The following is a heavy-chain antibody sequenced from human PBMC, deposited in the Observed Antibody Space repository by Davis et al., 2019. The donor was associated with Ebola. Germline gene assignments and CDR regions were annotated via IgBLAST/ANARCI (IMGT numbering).Heavy chain of an antibody. Sequence: GESLKISCKASGYSFTAYWIGWVRQMPGKGLEWMGIIYPGDSDTRYSPSFQGQVTISVDNSITTAHLQWSSLKASDTAIYYCARQESLYGWSDYWGQGTLVTVSS. V-gene: IGHV5-51*01. CDR1: GYSFTAYW. CDR3: ARQESLYGWSDY. J-gene: IGHJ4*02. D-gene: IGHD2-8*01. CDR2: IYPGDSDT.